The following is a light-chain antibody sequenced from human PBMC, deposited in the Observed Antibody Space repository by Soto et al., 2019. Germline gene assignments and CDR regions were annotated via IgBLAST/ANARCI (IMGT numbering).Light chain of an antibody. CDR1: QSVSSN. CDR3: QQRSNWHHIT. CDR2: GAS. V-gene: IGKV3-15*01. Sequence: EIVMTQSPATLSVSRGERATLSCRASQSVSSNLAWYQQKPGQAPRLIIYGASTRATGIPARFSGSGSGTDFTLTLSSLEPEDFAVYYCQQRSNWHHITFGQGTRLEIK. J-gene: IGKJ5*01.